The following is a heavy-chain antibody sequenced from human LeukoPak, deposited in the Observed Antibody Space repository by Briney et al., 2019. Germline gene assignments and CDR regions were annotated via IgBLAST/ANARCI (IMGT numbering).Heavy chain of an antibody. Sequence: GGSLRLSCVVSGFTFSRYATSWVRQAPGKGLEWVSAIDGSGGNTFYADSVKGRFTISRDNSKNTLFLHMNSLRAEDTAVYYCARDFGGVAGTWYDAFDIWGQGTMVTVSS. CDR3: ARDFGGVAGTWYDAFDI. D-gene: IGHD6-19*01. J-gene: IGHJ3*02. CDR1: GFTFSRYA. V-gene: IGHV3-23*01. CDR2: IDGSGGNT.